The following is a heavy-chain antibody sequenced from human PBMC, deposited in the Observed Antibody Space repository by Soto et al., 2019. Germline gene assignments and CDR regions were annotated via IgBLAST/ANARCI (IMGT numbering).Heavy chain of an antibody. CDR1: GGSISSYY. D-gene: IGHD2-21*02. Sequence: SETLSLTCTVSGGSISSYYWSWIRQPPGKGLEWIGYIYYSGSTNYNPSLKSRVTISVDTSKNQFSLKLSSVTAADTAVYYCARGGVTRIYYFDYWGQGTLVTVSS. CDR2: IYYSGST. V-gene: IGHV4-59*01. CDR3: ARGGVTRIYYFDY. J-gene: IGHJ4*02.